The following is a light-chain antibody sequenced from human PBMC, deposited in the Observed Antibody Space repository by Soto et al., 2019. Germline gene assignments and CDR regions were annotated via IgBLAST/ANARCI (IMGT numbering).Light chain of an antibody. Sequence: QLVLTQPSSLSASPGASASLTCTLRNDINVGTYRIYWYQQKPGSPPQYLLRYKSDSDKQQGSGVPSRFSGSKDASANAGILLISGLQSEDEADYYCLIWHSSTWVFGGGTKLTVL. J-gene: IGLJ3*02. CDR1: NDINVGTYR. V-gene: IGLV5-45*03. CDR3: LIWHSSTWV. CDR2: YKSDSDK.